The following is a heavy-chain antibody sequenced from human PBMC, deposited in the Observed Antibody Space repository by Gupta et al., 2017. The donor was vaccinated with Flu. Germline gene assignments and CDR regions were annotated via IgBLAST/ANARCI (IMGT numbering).Heavy chain of an antibody. Sequence: SGFTFTSYDINWVRQATGQGLEWMGWMNSNSGRTGYAQRFQGRVTMTRSTSINTAYMELSSLTSEDTAVYYCARGLELFDYWGQGTLVTVSS. CDR3: ARGLELFDY. CDR1: GFTFTSYD. V-gene: IGHV1-8*01. CDR2: MNSNSGRT. J-gene: IGHJ4*02. D-gene: IGHD1-26*01.